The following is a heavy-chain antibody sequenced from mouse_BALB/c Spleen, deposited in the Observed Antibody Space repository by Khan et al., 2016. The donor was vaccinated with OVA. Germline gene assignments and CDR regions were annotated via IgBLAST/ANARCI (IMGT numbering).Heavy chain of an antibody. CDR3: ARRDYAMDY. Sequence: QVQLKQSGAELVRPGTSVKVSCKASGYAFTNYLIEWVKQRPGQGLEWIGVINPGSGGTNYNEKFKGKATLTADKSSSTPYMQLSSLTSDDSAVYFCARRDYAMDYWGQGTSVTVSS. J-gene: IGHJ4*01. CDR1: GYAFTNYL. CDR2: INPGSGGT. V-gene: IGHV1-54*01.